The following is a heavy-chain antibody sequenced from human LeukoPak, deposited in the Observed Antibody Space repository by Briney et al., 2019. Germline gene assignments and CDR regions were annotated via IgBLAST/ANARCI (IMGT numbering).Heavy chain of an antibody. CDR1: GYTFTSYD. D-gene: IGHD3-22*01. CDR3: ERVRYVYDSSGYFDYYGMDV. V-gene: IGHV1-8*01. J-gene: IGHJ6*02. Sequence: ASVKVSCKASGYTFTSYDINWVRQATGQGLEWMGWMNPNSGNTGYAQKFQGRVTMTRNTSISTAYMELSSLRSEDTAVYYCERVRYVYDSSGYFDYYGMDVWGQGTTVTVSS. CDR2: MNPNSGNT.